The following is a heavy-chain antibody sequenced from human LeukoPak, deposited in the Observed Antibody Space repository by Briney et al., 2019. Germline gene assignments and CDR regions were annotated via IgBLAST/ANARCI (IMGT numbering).Heavy chain of an antibody. CDR2: ISGSGGST. D-gene: IGHD3-22*01. CDR3: AKGMIEYYYDSSGYFGY. V-gene: IGHV3-23*01. J-gene: IGHJ4*02. Sequence: SGGSLRLSCAASGFTFSSYAMSWVRQAPGKGLEWVSAISGSGGSTYYADSVKGRFTISRDNSKNTLYLQMNSLRAEDTAVYYCAKGMIEYYYDSSGYFGYWGQGTLVTVSS. CDR1: GFTFSSYA.